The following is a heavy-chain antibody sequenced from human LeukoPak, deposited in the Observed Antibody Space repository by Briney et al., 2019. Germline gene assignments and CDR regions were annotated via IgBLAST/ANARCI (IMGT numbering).Heavy chain of an antibody. J-gene: IGHJ4*02. CDR2: IYSGGTT. D-gene: IGHD4-17*01. Sequence: GGSLRLSCLVSGFTLSSNYMSWVRQTPGKGLEWVSVIYSGGTTKYADSVKGRFTIYRDTSKNTLFLQMNSLRVEDTAVYYCASKLTTGNWGQGTLVTVSS. V-gene: IGHV3-66*01. CDR3: ASKLTTGN. CDR1: GFTLSSNY.